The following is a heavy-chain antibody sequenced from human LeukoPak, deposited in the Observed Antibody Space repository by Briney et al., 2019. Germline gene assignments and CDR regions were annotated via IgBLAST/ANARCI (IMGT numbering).Heavy chain of an antibody. CDR3: ARGTMNLDS. D-gene: IGHD3-22*01. Sequence: ASVKVSCKASGYTFTGYYIHWVRQAPGQGLEWMGWINPYSGDTAYAQKFQGRVTMTRDTSINTVYMELNRLKFDDTAVYYCARGTMNLDSWGQGTLVTVSS. V-gene: IGHV1-2*02. CDR1: GYTFTGYY. J-gene: IGHJ4*02. CDR2: INPYSGDT.